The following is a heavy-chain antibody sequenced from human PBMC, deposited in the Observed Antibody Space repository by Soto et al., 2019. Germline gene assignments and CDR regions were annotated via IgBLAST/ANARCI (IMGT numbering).Heavy chain of an antibody. CDR3: VKGEYYYDSSGYYPFDY. D-gene: IGHD3-22*01. J-gene: IGHJ4*02. V-gene: IGHV3-23*01. CDR2: ISGSGGST. CDR1: GFTFSSYA. Sequence: PGGSLRLSCAASGFTFSSYAMSWVRQAPGKGLEWVSAISGSGGSTYYADSVKGRFTISRDNSKNTQYLQMNSLRADDTAVYYCVKGEYYYDSSGYYPFDYWGQGTLVTVSS.